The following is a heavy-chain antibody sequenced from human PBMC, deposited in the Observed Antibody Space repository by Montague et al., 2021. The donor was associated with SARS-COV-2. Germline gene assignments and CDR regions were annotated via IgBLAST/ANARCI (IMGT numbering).Heavy chain of an antibody. CDR1: GGSFSGYY. CDR2: INHSGSN. D-gene: IGHD6-19*01. V-gene: IGHV4-34*01. CDR3: ARGSRQWLVRPPHYYYFDY. J-gene: IGHJ4*02. Sequence: SETLSLTCAVYGGSFSGYYWSWIRQPPGKGLEWIGEINHSGSNNXXPSLKSRVTISVDTSKNQFSLKLSSVTAADTAVYYCARGSRQWLVRPPHYYYFDYWGQGTLVTVSS.